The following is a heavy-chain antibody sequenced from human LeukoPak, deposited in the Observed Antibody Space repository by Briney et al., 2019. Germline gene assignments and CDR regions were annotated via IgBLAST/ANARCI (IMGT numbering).Heavy chain of an antibody. J-gene: IGHJ4*02. V-gene: IGHV4-34*01. CDR2: INHSGST. CDR1: GGSFSGYY. D-gene: IGHD3-22*01. Sequence: SETLSLTCAVYGGSFSGYYWSWIRQPPGKGLEWIGEINHSGSTNYNPSLKSRVTISVDTSKNQFSLKLSSVTAADTAVYYCARGGAGANSYYYDSSGYWPFDYWGQGTLVTVSS. CDR3: ARGGAGANSYYYDSSGYWPFDY.